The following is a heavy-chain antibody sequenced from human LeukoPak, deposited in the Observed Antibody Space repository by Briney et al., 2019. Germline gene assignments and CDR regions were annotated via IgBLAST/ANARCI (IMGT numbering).Heavy chain of an antibody. CDR1: GFTFSSYG. J-gene: IGHJ4*02. V-gene: IGHV3-30*03. D-gene: IGHD3-3*01. CDR3: ARDRAWNYFDY. Sequence: GGSLRLSCAASGFTFSSYGMHWVRQAPGEGLEWVAIISNDGSRKYYAHSAEGRFTISRDNYKNTLYLQMESLRDEDTAVYYCARDRAWNYFDYWGQGTLVSVSS. CDR2: ISNDGSRK.